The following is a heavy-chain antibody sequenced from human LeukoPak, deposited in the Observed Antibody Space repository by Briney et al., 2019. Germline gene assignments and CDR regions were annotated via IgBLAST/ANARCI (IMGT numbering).Heavy chain of an antibody. V-gene: IGHV3-74*01. J-gene: IGHJ6*02. CDR1: GCTLSSYW. CDR3: ARDSGTQGPYYYGLDV. CDR2: ISSGGGSR. D-gene: IGHD1-7*01. Sequence: GGSLRLSCAASGCTLSSYWMHWVRQVPGRGLVWVSRISSGGGSRDYGDSGKGRFTISRDNAKTTLYLQMNSLRPEDTAVYYCARDSGTQGPYYYGLDVWGQGTTVTVSS.